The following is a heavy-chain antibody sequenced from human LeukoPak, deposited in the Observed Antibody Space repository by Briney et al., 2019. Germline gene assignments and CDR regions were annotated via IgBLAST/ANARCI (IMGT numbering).Heavy chain of an antibody. CDR3: AKEMASLECSYY. CDR2: IRYDGSNK. Sequence: AGGSLRLSCAASGFTFSSYGMHWVRQAPGKGLEWVAFIRYDGSNKYYADSVKGRFTISRDNSKNTLYLQMNSLRAEDTAVYYCAKEMASLECSYYWGHGTLVTVSS. CDR1: GFTFSSYG. V-gene: IGHV3-30*02. J-gene: IGHJ4*01. D-gene: IGHD3-3*01.